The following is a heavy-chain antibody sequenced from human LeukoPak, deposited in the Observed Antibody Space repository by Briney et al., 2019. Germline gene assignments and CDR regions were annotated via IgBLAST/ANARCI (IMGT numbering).Heavy chain of an antibody. D-gene: IGHD1-1*01. J-gene: IGHJ4*02. CDR2: IYHSGST. Sequence: SETLSLTCAVSGYSISSGYYWGWIRQPPGKGLEWIGSIYHSGSTYYNPSLKSRVTISVDPSKNQFYLKLSSVTAADTAVYYCARGINSQLTYYFDYWGQGTLVTVSS. CDR1: GYSISSGYY. CDR3: ARGINSQLTYYFDY. V-gene: IGHV4-38-2*01.